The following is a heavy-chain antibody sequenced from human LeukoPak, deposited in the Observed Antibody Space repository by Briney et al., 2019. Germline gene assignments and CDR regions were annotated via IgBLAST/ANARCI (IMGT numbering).Heavy chain of an antibody. J-gene: IGHJ3*02. V-gene: IGHV3-11*04. CDR2: ISSSGSTV. CDR1: GFTFSDYY. Sequence: PGGSLRLSCAASGFTFSDYYMSWIRQAPGKGLEWVSYISSSGSTVYYADSVKGRFTISRDNAKNSLYLQMNSLRAEDTAVYYCARGGSSGYYATPHSDIWGQGTMVTVSS. CDR3: ARGGSSGYYATPHSDI. D-gene: IGHD3-22*01.